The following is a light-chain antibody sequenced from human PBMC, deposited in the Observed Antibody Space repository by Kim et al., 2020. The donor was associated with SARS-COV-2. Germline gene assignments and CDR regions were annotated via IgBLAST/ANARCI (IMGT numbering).Light chain of an antibody. J-gene: IGKJ2*01. Sequence: EIVLTQSPGTLSLSPGERATLSCRASQSASSSYLAWYQQKPGQAPRLLIYGASSRATGTPDRFSGSGSGTDFTLTISRLEPEDFAVYYCQQYGSSPPYTFGQGTKLEI. CDR2: GAS. V-gene: IGKV3-20*01. CDR3: QQYGSSPPYT. CDR1: QSASSSY.